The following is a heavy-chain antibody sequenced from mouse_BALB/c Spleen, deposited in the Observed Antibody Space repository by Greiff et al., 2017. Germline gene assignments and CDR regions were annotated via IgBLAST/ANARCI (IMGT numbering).Heavy chain of an antibody. CDR1: GYSITSCY. Sequence: EVKLQESGPSLVQPSQTLSLTCSVTGYSITSCYWNWIRKFPGNKLEYMGYISYSGSTYYNPSLKSRISITRDTSKNQYYLQLNSVTTEDTATYYCASIRFAYWGQGTLVTVSA. D-gene: IGHD1-1*01. J-gene: IGHJ3*01. CDR2: ISYSGST. CDR3: ASIRFAY. V-gene: IGHV3-8*02.